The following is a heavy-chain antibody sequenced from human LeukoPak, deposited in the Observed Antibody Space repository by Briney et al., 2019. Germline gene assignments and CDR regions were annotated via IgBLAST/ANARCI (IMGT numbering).Heavy chain of an antibody. CDR3: ARGLCGLGAPRLIAYSLDY. D-gene: IGHD1-26*01. V-gene: IGHV4-34*01. CDR2: INHSGST. J-gene: IGHJ4*02. CDR1: GGSFSGYY. Sequence: SETLSLTCAVYGGSFSGYYWSWIRQPPGKGLEWIGEINHSGSTNYNPSPKSRVTISVDTSKNQFSLKLSSVTAADTAVYYCARGLCGLGAPRLIAYSLDYCFQGTLRTVSS.